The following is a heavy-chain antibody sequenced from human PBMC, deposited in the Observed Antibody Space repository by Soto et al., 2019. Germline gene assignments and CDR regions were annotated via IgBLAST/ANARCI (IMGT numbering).Heavy chain of an antibody. CDR1: GFTFNNLP. V-gene: IGHV3-23*01. Sequence: GGSLRLSCAASGFTFNNLPMGWVRQAPGKGLKYVSSINESGDSTFYADSVKGRFTVSRDSSKSTLHLQMNSLRADDTAVYYCVKRNCGNCPWSAWGQGTLVTVSS. CDR2: INESGDST. CDR3: VKRNCGNCPWSA. J-gene: IGHJ4*02. D-gene: IGHD2-21*01.